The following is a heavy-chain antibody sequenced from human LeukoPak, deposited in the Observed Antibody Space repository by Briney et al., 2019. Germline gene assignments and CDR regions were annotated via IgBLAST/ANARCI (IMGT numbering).Heavy chain of an antibody. CDR1: GGSISSSIYY. CDR2: IYYSGSP. Sequence: SETLSLTCIVSGGSISSSIYYWAWIRQTPAKGLEWIGYIYYSGSPLYNPSLKSRVTISVDTSKNQFSLKLSSVTAADTAVYYCARGTANWFDPWGQGTLVTVSS. CDR3: ARGTANWFDP. D-gene: IGHD3-10*01. V-gene: IGHV4-61*05. J-gene: IGHJ5*02.